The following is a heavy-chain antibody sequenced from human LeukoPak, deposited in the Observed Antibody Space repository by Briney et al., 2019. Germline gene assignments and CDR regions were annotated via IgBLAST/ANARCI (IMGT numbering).Heavy chain of an antibody. D-gene: IGHD1-1*01. V-gene: IGHV1-2*02. CDR1: GYTFTTYA. CDR3: ATVRRGGYYYYMDV. J-gene: IGHJ6*03. Sequence: ASVKVSCKASGYTFTTYAMNWVRQAPGQGLEWMEWINPNSGGTNYSQSFQGRVTMTRDTSTSTAYMELRSLRSDDTAVYYCATVRRGGYYYYMDVWGKGTTVTISS. CDR2: INPNSGGT.